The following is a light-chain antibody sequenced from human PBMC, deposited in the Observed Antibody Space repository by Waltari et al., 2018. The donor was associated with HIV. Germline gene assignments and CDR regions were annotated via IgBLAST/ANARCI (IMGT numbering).Light chain of an antibody. Sequence: HSVLTQPPSASATPGQRVTISCSGTRSNIGSNFVFWYQQFPGTAPKLLMYKNNKRFSGVPERFAGAKSGTATSQAISGLRSEDEAVYYWAEWDDSLRVHVLFGGGTNLTV. CDR1: RSNIGSNF. CDR2: KNN. CDR3: AEWDDSLRVHVL. J-gene: IGLJ3*02. V-gene: IGLV1-47*01.